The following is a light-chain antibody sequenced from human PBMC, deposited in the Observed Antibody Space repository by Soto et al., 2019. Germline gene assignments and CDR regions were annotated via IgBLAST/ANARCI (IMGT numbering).Light chain of an antibody. CDR1: NSNIGNNY. V-gene: IGLV1-51*01. J-gene: IGLJ2*01. CDR3: ATWDSSLIAGL. CDR2: DDN. Sequence: QSVLMQPPSVSAAPGQKVTISCSGSNSNIGNNYVSWYQHLPGTAPKLLIYDDNKRPSGIPDRFSGTKSGTSATLGISGLQTGDEAYYYCATWDSSLIAGLFGGGTKVTVL.